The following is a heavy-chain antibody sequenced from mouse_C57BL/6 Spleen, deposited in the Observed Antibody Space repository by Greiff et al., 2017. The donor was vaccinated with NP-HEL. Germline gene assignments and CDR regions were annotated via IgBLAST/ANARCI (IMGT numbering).Heavy chain of an antibody. CDR2: ISSGGSYT. CDR1: GFTFSSYG. D-gene: IGHD2-12*01. J-gene: IGHJ4*01. Sequence: EVMLVESGGDLVKPGGSLKLSCAASGFTFSSYGMSWVRQTPDKRLEWVATISSGGSYTYYPDSVKGRFTTSRDNAKNTLYLQMSSLKSEDTAMYYCARQRRYDRAAMDYWGQGTSVTVSS. CDR3: ARQRRYDRAAMDY. V-gene: IGHV5-6*02.